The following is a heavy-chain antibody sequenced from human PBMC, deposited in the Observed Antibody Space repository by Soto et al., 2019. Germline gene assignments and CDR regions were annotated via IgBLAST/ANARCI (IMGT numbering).Heavy chain of an antibody. CDR1: GFTFSSYA. CDR2: ISGSGGST. V-gene: IGHV3-23*01. D-gene: IGHD2-15*01. Sequence: GGSLRLSCAASGFTFSSYAMSWVRQAPGKGLEWVSAISGSGGSTYYADSVKGRFTISRDNSKNTLYLQMNSLRAEDTAVYYCAKDGGYCSGGSCFSPPVAAVWFDPWGQGTLVTVSS. CDR3: AKDGGYCSGGSCFSPPVAAVWFDP. J-gene: IGHJ5*02.